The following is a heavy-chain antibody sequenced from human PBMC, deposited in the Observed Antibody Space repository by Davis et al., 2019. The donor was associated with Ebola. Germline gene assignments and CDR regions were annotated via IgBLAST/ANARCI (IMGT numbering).Heavy chain of an antibody. J-gene: IGHJ6*03. CDR1: GGSISSYY. V-gene: IGHV4-59*01. Sequence: MPSETLSLTCTVSGGSISSYYWTWIRQPPGKGLEWIGYIHYSGSTNYNPSLKSRVTISVDTSKNQFSLKLSSVTAADTAVYDCARDGPLQGHYYYDMDLWGKGTTVTVSS. CDR2: IHYSGST. CDR3: ARDGPLQGHYYYDMDL.